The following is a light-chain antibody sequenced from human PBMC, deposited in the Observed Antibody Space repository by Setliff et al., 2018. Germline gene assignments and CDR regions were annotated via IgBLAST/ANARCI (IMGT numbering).Light chain of an antibody. J-gene: IGLJ1*01. Sequence: QSVLAQPASVSGSPGQSITISCSGTSSDVGGYNFVSWYQHHPGKAPKLMIYEVSNRPSGVSNRFSGSKSGNTASLTISGLQAEDEADYYCSSYTISTTYVFGTGTKATVL. CDR1: SSDVGGYNF. CDR2: EVS. V-gene: IGLV2-14*01. CDR3: SSYTISTTYV.